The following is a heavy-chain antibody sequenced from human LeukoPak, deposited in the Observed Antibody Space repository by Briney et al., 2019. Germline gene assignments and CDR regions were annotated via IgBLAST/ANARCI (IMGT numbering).Heavy chain of an antibody. CDR2: ISAYNGNT. CDR1: GHTFTSYG. V-gene: IGHV1-18*01. J-gene: IGHJ6*03. CDR3: ARDSPGLRFLYYMDV. D-gene: IGHD3-3*01. Sequence: ASVKVSCKASGHTFTSYGISWVRQAPGQGLEWMGWISAYNGNTNYGKKLQGRVTMTTDTSTSTGYMELRSLRSDDTAVYYCARDSPGLRFLYYMDVWGKGTTVTVSS.